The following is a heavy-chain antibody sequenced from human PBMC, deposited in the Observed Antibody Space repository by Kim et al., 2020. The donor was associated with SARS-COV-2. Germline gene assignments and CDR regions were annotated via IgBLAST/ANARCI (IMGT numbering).Heavy chain of an antibody. D-gene: IGHD5-12*01. CDR3: ARAAVVATIQSPYVDY. Sequence: SVKVSCKASGGTFSSYAISWVRQAPGQGLEWMGGIIPIFGTANYAQKFQGRVTITTDESTSTAYMELSSLRSEDTAVYYCARAAVVATIQSPYVDYWGQGSLVTVSS. V-gene: IGHV1-69*05. CDR1: GGTFSSYA. CDR2: IIPIFGTA. J-gene: IGHJ4*02.